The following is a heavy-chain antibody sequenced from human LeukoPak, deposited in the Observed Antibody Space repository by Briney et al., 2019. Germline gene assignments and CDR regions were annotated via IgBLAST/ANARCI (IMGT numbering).Heavy chain of an antibody. CDR1: GFTFSHYA. CDR3: ARAPDSSGYYYHFDY. J-gene: IGHJ4*02. V-gene: IGHV3-30-3*01. CDR2: ISYGGNNQ. D-gene: IGHD3-22*01. Sequence: GGSLRLSRGASGFTFSHYAMNWVRQAPGQGLEWVAIISYGGNNQHYADSVKGRFTISRDNTKNTVYLQMNSLRPEDTAVYYCARAPDSSGYYYHFDYWGQGTLVTVSS.